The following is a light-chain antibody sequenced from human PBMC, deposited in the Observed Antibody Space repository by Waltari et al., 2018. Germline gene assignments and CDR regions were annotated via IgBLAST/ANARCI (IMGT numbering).Light chain of an antibody. V-gene: IGKV1-12*01. Sequence: DIQMTQSPSSLSASVGYTVTITCRASQSISSWLDWYQQKPGKAPKLLIYKASSLQSGVPSRFSGSGSGTDFTLTISSLQPEDFATYYCLQYSSSPFTFGPGTKLDIK. J-gene: IGKJ3*01. CDR1: QSISSW. CDR3: LQYSSSPFT. CDR2: KAS.